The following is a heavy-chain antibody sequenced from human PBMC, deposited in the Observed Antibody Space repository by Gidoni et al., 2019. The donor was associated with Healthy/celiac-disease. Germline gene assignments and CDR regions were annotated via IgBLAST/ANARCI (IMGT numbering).Heavy chain of an antibody. CDR3: ARDDYGDYGTYYGMDV. CDR2: IPPIFGTA. CDR1: GGPFRSYS. J-gene: IGHJ6*02. Sequence: QVQLVQSGAEVTKPGSSVTVSCKASGGPFRSYSISWVRQAPGQGLEWMGGIPPIFGTANDAQKFQGRVTITADESTSTAYMELSSLRSEDTAVYYCARDDYGDYGTYYGMDVWGQGTTVTVSS. D-gene: IGHD4-17*01. V-gene: IGHV1-69*01.